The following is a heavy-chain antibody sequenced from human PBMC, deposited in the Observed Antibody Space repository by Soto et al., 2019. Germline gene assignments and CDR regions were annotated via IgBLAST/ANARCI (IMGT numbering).Heavy chain of an antibody. CDR1: GFTVSSNY. CDR2: IYSGGST. J-gene: IGHJ4*02. CDR3: ASSQGPYSSGWYGEVVYYFDY. V-gene: IGHV3-53*04. Sequence: GGSLRLSCAASGFTVSSNYMSWVRQAPGKGLEWVSVIYSGGSTYYTDSVKGRFTISRHNSKNTLYLQMNSLRAEDTAVYYCASSQGPYSSGWYGEVVYYFDYWGQGTLVTVSS. D-gene: IGHD6-19*01.